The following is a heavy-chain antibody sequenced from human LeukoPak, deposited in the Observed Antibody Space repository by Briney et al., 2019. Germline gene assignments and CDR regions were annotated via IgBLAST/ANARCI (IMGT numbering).Heavy chain of an antibody. CDR1: GFTVSSNY. V-gene: IGHV3-66*02. Sequence: SGGSLRLSCAASGFTVSSNYTSWVRQAPGKGLEWVSVIYSGGSTYYADSVKGRFTISRDNSKNTLYLQMNSLRAEDTAVYYCARGEIGYCSSTSCYTMPLDIWGQGTMVTVSS. CDR3: ARGEIGYCSSTSCYTMPLDI. D-gene: IGHD2-2*02. J-gene: IGHJ3*02. CDR2: IYSGGST.